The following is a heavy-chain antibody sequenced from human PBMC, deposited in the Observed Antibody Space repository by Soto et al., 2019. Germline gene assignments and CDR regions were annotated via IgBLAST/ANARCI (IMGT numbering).Heavy chain of an antibody. D-gene: IGHD3-22*01. CDR2: ISSSSSYI. V-gene: IGHV3-21*01. Sequence: PGGSLRLSCAASGFTFSSDSMNWVRQAPGKGLEWVSSISSSSSYIYYADSVKGRFTISRDNAKNSLYLQMNSLRAEDTAVYYCARDYYDSSGYYPAASCWGQGTLVTVSS. CDR3: ARDYYDSSGYYPAASC. J-gene: IGHJ4*02. CDR1: GFTFSSDS.